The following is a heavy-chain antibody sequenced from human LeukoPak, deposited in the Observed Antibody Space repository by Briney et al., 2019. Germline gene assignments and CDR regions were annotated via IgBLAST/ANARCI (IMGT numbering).Heavy chain of an antibody. V-gene: IGHV1-46*01. J-gene: IGHJ3*02. CDR1: GYTFTGYY. CDR2: INPSGGST. Sequence: ASVKVSCKASGYTFTGYYMHWVRQAPGQGLEWMGIINPSGGSTSYAQKFQGRVTMTRDMSTSTVYMELSSLRSEDTAVYYCARVRRKWELLRSAFDIWGQGTMVTVSS. CDR3: ARVRRKWELLRSAFDI. D-gene: IGHD1-26*01.